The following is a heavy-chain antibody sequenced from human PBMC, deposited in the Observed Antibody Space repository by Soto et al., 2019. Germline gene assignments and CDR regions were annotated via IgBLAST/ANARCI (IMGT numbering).Heavy chain of an antibody. CDR1: GFTFSSYE. V-gene: IGHV3-48*03. CDR3: ARPATWGSSWTYYYVY. CDR2: ISSSGSTI. J-gene: IGHJ4*02. D-gene: IGHD6-13*01. Sequence: PGGSLRLSCAASGFTFSSYEMNWVRQAPGKGLEWVSYISSSGSTIYYADSVKGRFTISRENAKNSLYQQMNSLRAEDTAVYYWARPATWGSSWTYYYVYWGQGTLVTVSS.